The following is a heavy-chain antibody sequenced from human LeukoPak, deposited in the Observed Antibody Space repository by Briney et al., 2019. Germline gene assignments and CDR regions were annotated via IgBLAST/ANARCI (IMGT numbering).Heavy chain of an antibody. CDR3: ARFYSGYDYHYYYGMDV. J-gene: IGHJ6*02. CDR1: GYTFTSYD. Sequence: ASVKVSCKASGYTFTSYDINWVRQATGQGLEWMGWMNPNSGNTGYAQKFQGRVTMTRNTSISTAYMELSSLRSEDTAVYYCARFYSGYDYHYYYGMDVWGQGTTVTVSS. V-gene: IGHV1-8*01. D-gene: IGHD5-12*01. CDR2: MNPNSGNT.